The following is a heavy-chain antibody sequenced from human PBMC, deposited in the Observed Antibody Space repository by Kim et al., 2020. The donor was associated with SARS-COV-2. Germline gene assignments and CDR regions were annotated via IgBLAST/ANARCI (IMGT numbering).Heavy chain of an antibody. D-gene: IGHD6-13*01. V-gene: IGHV3-30*18. Sequence: GGSLRLSCAASGFTFSSYGMHWVRQAPGKGLEWVAVISYDGSNTYYVDSVKGRFTISRDNSKNTLYLQMNSLRAEDTAVYYCAKVVGGSSWYGGTDYWGQGTLVTVSS. CDR3: AKVVGGSSWYGGTDY. CDR1: GFTFSSYG. CDR2: ISYDGSNT. J-gene: IGHJ4*02.